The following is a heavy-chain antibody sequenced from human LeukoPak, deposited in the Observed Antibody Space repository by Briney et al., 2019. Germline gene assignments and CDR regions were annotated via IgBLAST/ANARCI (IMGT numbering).Heavy chain of an antibody. Sequence: GGSLRLSCTASGLTFSNYATTWVRQAPGKGLEWVSSITGSGRGTYYADSVKGRFTVSRDNSQNTVFLHMNSLRSDDTALYYCSKDPNGDYVGAFDMWGPGTMVTVSS. CDR1: GLTFSNYA. J-gene: IGHJ3*02. CDR3: SKDPNGDYVGAFDM. V-gene: IGHV3-23*01. D-gene: IGHD4-17*01. CDR2: ITGSGRGT.